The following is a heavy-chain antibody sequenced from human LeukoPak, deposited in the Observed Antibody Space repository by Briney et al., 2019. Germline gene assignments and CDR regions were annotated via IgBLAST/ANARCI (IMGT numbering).Heavy chain of an antibody. D-gene: IGHD6-13*01. CDR1: GGTFSSYA. CDR2: IIPIFGTA. V-gene: IGHV1-69*06. CDR3: ARGSSSWYPHYYYYMDV. Sequence: SVKVSCKASGGTFSSYAISWVRQAPGQGLEWMGGIIPIFGTANYAQKFQGRVTITADKSTSTAYMELSSLRSEDTAVYYCARGSSSWYPHYYYYMDVWGKGTTVTVSS. J-gene: IGHJ6*03.